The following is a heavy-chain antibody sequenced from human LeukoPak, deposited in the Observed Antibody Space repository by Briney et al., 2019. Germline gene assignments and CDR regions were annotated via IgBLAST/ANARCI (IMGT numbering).Heavy chain of an antibody. J-gene: IGHJ3*02. CDR2: IGGSGGTT. V-gene: IGHV3-23*01. CDR3: AKQQGSPWAFDI. Sequence: GGSLRLSCAASGFTFSSYAMSWIRQAPGKGLEWIAAIGGSGGTTYYADSVKGRFTISRDNSKNTLFLQMDSLRAEDTAVYYCAKQQGSPWAFDIWGQGTMVTVSS. CDR1: GFTFSSYA. D-gene: IGHD6-13*01.